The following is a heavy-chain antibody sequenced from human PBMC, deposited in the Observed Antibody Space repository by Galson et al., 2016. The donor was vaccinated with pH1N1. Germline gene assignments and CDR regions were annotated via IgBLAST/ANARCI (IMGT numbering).Heavy chain of an antibody. V-gene: IGHV5-10-1*01. CDR1: ASSFTSYW. Sequence: QSGAEVKEPGESLTISCKGSASSFTSYWISWVRQMPGKGLEWMGRINPRDSYTDYSPSFQGHVTISTDESISTAYLKWSTLKASDTAIYYCATGPSPDYWGPGTLVIVSS. CDR3: ATGPSPDY. CDR2: INPRDSYT. J-gene: IGHJ4*02.